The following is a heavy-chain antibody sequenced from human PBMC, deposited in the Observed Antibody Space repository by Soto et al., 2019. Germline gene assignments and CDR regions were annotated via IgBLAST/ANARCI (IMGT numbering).Heavy chain of an antibody. CDR2: ISWDSNIA. J-gene: IGHJ4*02. CDR1: GFLFDDFA. Sequence: EVQLVESGGGLIQPGRSLRLSCVASGFLFDDFAMHWVRQTPGKGLEWVSAISWDSNIARYADSVRGRFTISRDNAKNSLYLEIDSLRPEDTAFYYCAKDGGAGSYFSGRVFLEYWGQGALVTVSS. V-gene: IGHV3-9*01. D-gene: IGHD3-10*01. CDR3: AKDGGAGSYFSGRVFLEY.